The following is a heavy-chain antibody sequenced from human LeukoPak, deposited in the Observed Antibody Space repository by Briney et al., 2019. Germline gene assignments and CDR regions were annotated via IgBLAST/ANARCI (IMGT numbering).Heavy chain of an antibody. CDR3: ARGLRTFDY. D-gene: IGHD4-17*01. J-gene: IGHJ4*02. V-gene: IGHV3-23*01. CDR2: ISGSGDST. CDR1: GITFSSYA. Sequence: PGGSLRLSCAASGITFSSYAMSWVRQAPGKGLEWVSAISGSGDSTFYADSVKGRFTISRDNAKNSLYLQMNSLRVEDTAVYYCARGLRTFDYWGQGTLVTVSS.